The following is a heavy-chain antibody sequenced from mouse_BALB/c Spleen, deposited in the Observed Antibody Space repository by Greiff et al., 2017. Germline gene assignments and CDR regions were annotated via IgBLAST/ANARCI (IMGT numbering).Heavy chain of an antibody. V-gene: IGHV3-6*02. CDR3: AKGDYRYDYAMDY. CDR1: GYSITSGYY. CDR2: ISYDGSN. J-gene: IGHJ4*01. D-gene: IGHD2-14*01. Sequence: EVQLVESGPGLVKPSQSLSLTCSVTGYSITSGYYWNWIRQFPGNKLEWMGYISYDGSNNYNPSLKNRISITRDTSKNQFFLKLNSVTTEDTATYYCAKGDYRYDYAMDYWGQGTSVTVSS.